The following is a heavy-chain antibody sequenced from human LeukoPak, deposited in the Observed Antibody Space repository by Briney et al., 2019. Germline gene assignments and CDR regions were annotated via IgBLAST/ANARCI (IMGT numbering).Heavy chain of an antibody. V-gene: IGHV4-39*01. D-gene: IGHD6-13*01. J-gene: IGHJ4*02. CDR3: ARHGSIATGAFTH. Sequence: SETLSLTCTVSGGSISSSSYYWGWIRQPPGKGLEWIGSIYYSGSTYYNPSLKSRVTISVDTSKDQFSLKLGSVTAADTAVYYCARHGSIATGAFTHWGQGTLVTVSS. CDR2: IYYSGST. CDR1: GGSISSSSYY.